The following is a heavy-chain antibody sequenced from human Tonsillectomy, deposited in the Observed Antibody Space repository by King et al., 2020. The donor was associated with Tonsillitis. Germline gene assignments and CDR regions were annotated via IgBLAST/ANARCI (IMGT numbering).Heavy chain of an antibody. CDR3: AKGEREDYYYGMDV. J-gene: IGHJ6*02. D-gene: IGHD1-26*01. Sequence: VQLVESGGGVVQPGRSLRVSCAASGFIFSSYGMHWVRQAPGKGLEWVAVISYDGINKYYADSVKGRPTISRDNSKNTLYLQMNSLRDEDTAVYYCAKGEREDYYYGMDVWGQGTTVTVSS. V-gene: IGHV3-30*18. CDR1: GFIFSSYG. CDR2: ISYDGINK.